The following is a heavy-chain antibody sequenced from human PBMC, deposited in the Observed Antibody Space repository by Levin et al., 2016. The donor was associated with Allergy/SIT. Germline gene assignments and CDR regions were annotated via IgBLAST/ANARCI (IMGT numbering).Heavy chain of an antibody. J-gene: IGHJ4*02. CDR2: IYYSGST. V-gene: IGHV4-59*01. Sequence: SETLSLTCTVSGGSISSYYWSWIRQPPGKGLEWIGYIYYSGSTNYNPSLKSRVTISVDTSKNQFSLKLSSVTAADTAVYYCAREAHALFDYWGQGTLVTVSS. CDR1: GGSISSYY. CDR3: AREAHALFDY.